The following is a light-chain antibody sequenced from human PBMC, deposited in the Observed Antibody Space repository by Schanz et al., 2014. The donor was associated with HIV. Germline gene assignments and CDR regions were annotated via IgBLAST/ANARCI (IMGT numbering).Light chain of an antibody. J-gene: IGLJ2*01. CDR3: SSYTSSSTVL. CDR2: DVS. CDR1: STDVGSYNL. Sequence: QSALTQPASVSGSPGQSITISCTGTSTDVGSYNLVSWYQQHPGKAPKLIIYDVSNRPSGVSNRFSGSKSGNTASLTISGLQAEDEADYYCSSYTSSSTVLFGGGTKLTVL. V-gene: IGLV2-14*02.